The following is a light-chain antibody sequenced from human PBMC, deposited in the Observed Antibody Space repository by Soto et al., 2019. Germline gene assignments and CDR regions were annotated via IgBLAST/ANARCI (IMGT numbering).Light chain of an antibody. J-gene: IGKJ2*01. CDR2: GAS. CDR1: QSVSSTS. CDR3: QQYGTSPYT. Sequence: EIVLTQSPGTLSLSPGERATLSCRASQSVSSTSLAWYQQKPGQAPRLLIYGASSRATGIPDRFSGSGSGTDFTLTISRLEPEDCAVYSCQQYGTSPYTFGQGTKLEIK. V-gene: IGKV3-20*01.